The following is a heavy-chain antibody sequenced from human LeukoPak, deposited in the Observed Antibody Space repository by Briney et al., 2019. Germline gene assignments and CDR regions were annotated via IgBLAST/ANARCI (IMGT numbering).Heavy chain of an antibody. J-gene: IGHJ5*02. CDR3: ARETYYYDSSRYYVSWFDP. CDR2: SIPIFGRA. CDR1: GGTFISYA. Sequence: SVKDFCKASGGTFISYAISWVRQDTGQELVWMGGSIPIFGRANYAQKFQGRVTTTADESTSTAYVELSSLSSEDSAVYYCARETYYYDSSRYYVSWFDPWGQGTLVTVSS. V-gene: IGHV1-69*01. D-gene: IGHD3-22*01.